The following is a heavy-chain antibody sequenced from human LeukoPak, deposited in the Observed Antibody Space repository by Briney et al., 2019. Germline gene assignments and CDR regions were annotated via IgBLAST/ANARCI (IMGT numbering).Heavy chain of an antibody. CDR3: ARGGYYDSSGFYLY. Sequence: SETLSLTCTVSGGSISSYYWSWLRQPPGKGLEWIGYIYYSGSTNYNPSLKSRVTISVDTSKNQFSLKLSSVTAADTAVYYCARGGYYDSSGFYLYWGQGTLVTVSS. V-gene: IGHV4-59*01. CDR1: GGSISSYY. D-gene: IGHD3-22*01. J-gene: IGHJ4*02. CDR2: IYYSGST.